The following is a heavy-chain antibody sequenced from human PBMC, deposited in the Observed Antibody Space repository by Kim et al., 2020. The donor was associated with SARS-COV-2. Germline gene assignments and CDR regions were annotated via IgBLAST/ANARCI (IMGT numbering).Heavy chain of an antibody. J-gene: IGHJ6*03. V-gene: IGHV4-34*01. Sequence: NPSLRSRVTISVDTSKNQFSLKMSSVTAADTAVYYCAREGGYYYYYYMDVWGKGTTVTVSS. D-gene: IGHD3-16*01. CDR3: AREGGYYYYYYMDV.